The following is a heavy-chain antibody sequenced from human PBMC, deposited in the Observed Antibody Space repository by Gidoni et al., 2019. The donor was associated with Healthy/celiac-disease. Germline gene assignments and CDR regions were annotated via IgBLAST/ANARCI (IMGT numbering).Heavy chain of an antibody. Sequence: APGQGLEWMGRIIPILGIANYAQKFQGRVTITADKSTSTAYMELSSLRSEDTAVYYCARCCTRTYYYDSSGYYHNYYGMDVWGQGTTVTVSS. D-gene: IGHD3-22*01. CDR3: ARCCTRTYYYDSSGYYHNYYGMDV. V-gene: IGHV1-69*02. J-gene: IGHJ6*02. CDR2: IIPILGIA.